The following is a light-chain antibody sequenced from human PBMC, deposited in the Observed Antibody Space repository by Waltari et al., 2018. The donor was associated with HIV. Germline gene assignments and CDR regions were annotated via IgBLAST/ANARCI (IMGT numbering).Light chain of an antibody. V-gene: IGKV3-11*01. CDR2: DTS. Sequence: EIALTQSPATLSLSPGEGANLSCSASDDISCFLVCYQQKPGQAPRLVMYDTSTRATGIPARFSGSGSGTDFTLTISSLEPEYFAVYYWQQRKNWPLIFGGGTKLEIK. J-gene: IGKJ4*01. CDR1: DDISCF. CDR3: QQRKNWPLI.